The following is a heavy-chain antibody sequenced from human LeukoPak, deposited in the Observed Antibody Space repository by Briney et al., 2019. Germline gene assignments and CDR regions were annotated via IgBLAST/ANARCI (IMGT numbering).Heavy chain of an antibody. CDR3: ARVHYDILTGYSYFDY. CDR2: ISAYNGNT. D-gene: IGHD3-9*01. J-gene: IGHJ4*02. Sequence: ASVKVSCTASGYTFTSYGISWVRQAPGQGLEWMGWISAYNGNTNYAQKLQGRVTMTTDTSTSTAYMELRSLRSDDTAVYYCARVHYDILTGYSYFDYWGQGTLVTVSS. CDR1: GYTFTSYG. V-gene: IGHV1-18*01.